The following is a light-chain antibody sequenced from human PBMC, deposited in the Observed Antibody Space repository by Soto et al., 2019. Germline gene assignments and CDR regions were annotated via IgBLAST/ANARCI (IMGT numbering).Light chain of an antibody. V-gene: IGKV3-15*01. J-gene: IGKJ1*01. CDR3: QQYNNWPPWT. Sequence: EIVMTQSPATLSVSPGQGATLSCRASQSVSSTYLAWYQQKPGQAPRLLIYGTSTRATGIPARFSGSGSGTEFTLTISSLQSEDFAVYYCQQYNNWPPWTFGQGTEVDI. CDR2: GTS. CDR1: QSVSSTY.